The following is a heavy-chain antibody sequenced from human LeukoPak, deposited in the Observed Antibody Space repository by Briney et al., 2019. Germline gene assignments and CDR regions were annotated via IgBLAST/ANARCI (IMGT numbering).Heavy chain of an antibody. Sequence: GGSLRLSCAASGFTFSSYWMSWVRQAPGKGLEWVANIKQDGSEKNYVSSGKGRFTISRDNAKNSMYLQMNSLRAEDTAVYYCARSRDMITFGGVIVIPGAYFDYWGQGTLVTVSS. V-gene: IGHV3-7*01. CDR1: GFTFSSYW. CDR3: ARSRDMITFGGVIVIPGAYFDY. CDR2: IKQDGSEK. J-gene: IGHJ4*02. D-gene: IGHD3-16*02.